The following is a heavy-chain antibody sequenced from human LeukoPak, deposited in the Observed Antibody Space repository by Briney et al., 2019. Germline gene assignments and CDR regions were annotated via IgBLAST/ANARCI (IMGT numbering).Heavy chain of an antibody. CDR1: GGSISSSSYY. Sequence: TETLSLTCTVSGGSISSSSYYWGWIRQPPGKGLEWIGSIYYSGSTYYNPSLKSRVTISVDTSKNQFSLKLSSVTAADTAVYYCARARRGLDFWSGSNWFDPWGQGTLVTVSS. V-gene: IGHV4-39*01. D-gene: IGHD3-3*01. J-gene: IGHJ5*02. CDR2: IYYSGST. CDR3: ARARRGLDFWSGSNWFDP.